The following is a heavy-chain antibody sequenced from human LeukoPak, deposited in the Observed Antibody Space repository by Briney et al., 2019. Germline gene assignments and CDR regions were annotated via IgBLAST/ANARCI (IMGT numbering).Heavy chain of an antibody. CDR2: IYSRGST. CDR1: GFTVSSSY. V-gene: IGHV3-53*01. Sequence: GGSLRLSCAASGFTVSSSYMTWVRQAPGKGLECVSFIYSRGSTYYADSVKGRFTISRDNAKNTLYLQMNSLRAEDTAVYYCATRRDGDNLGYFDYWGQGTPVTVSS. D-gene: IGHD5-24*01. CDR3: ATRRDGDNLGYFDY. J-gene: IGHJ4*02.